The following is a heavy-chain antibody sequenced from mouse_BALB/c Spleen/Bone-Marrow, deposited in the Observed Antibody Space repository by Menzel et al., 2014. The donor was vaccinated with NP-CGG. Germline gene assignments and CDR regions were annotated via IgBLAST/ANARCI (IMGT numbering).Heavy chain of an antibody. CDR2: IYPGDGDT. V-gene: IGHV1-80*01. Sequence: QVTLKVCGAELVRPGSSVKISCKASGYAFSNYWMNWVKQRPGQGLEWIGQIYPGDGDTNYNGKFKGKATLTADKSSSTAYMQLSSLTSEDSAVYFCARRDGITYYYAMDYWGQGTSVTVSS. J-gene: IGHJ4*01. CDR3: ARRDGITYYYAMDY. D-gene: IGHD1-1*01. CDR1: GYAFSNYW.